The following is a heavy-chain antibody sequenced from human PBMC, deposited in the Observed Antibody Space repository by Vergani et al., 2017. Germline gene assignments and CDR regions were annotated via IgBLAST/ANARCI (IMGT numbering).Heavy chain of an antibody. CDR3: AKDRS. CDR2: ISARYPST. CDR1: GFTFSACP. V-gene: IGHV3-23*04. Sequence: EVQLVESGGGVIQPGGSVRLSCAASGFTFSACPMTWVRQAPGKGLEWVSAISARYPSTYYADSVKGRFTISRDNSKNMLYLQMNSLRAEDTAVYYCAKDRSWGKGTTVTVSS. J-gene: IGHJ6*04.